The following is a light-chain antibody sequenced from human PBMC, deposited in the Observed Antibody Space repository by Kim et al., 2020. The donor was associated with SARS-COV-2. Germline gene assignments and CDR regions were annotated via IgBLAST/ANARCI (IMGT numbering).Light chain of an antibody. Sequence: EIVMTQSPATLSVSPGERATLSCRASQSVSSNLAWYQQKPVQAPRLLIYGASTRATGIPARFSGTGSGTEFTLTISSLQSEDFAVYYCQQYDNWPPKFGQGTKVDIK. CDR2: GAS. V-gene: IGKV3-15*01. CDR3: QQYDNWPPK. CDR1: QSVSSN. J-gene: IGKJ1*01.